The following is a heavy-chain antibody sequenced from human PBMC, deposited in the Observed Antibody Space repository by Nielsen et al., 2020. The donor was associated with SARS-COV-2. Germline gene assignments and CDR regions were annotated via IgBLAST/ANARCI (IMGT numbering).Heavy chain of an antibody. V-gene: IGHV3-48*04. CDR3: ARAHSSGWTYFDY. CDR1: GFTFSSYG. CDR2: ISSSGSTI. Sequence: GGSLRLSCAASGFTFSSYGMHWIRQAPGKGLEWVSYISSSGSTIYYADSVKGRFTISRDNAKNSLYLQMNSLRAEDTAVYYCARAHSSGWTYFDYWGQGTLVTVSS. J-gene: IGHJ4*02. D-gene: IGHD6-19*01.